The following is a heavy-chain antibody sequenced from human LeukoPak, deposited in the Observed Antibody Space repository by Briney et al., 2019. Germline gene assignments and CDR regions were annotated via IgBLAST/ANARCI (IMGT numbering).Heavy chain of an antibody. J-gene: IGHJ4*02. Sequence: PSETLSLTCAVYGGSFSGYYWSWIRQPPGKGLEWIGEINHSGSTNYNPSLKSRVTISVDTSKNQSSLNLRPVTAADTAVYYCASLYSGSYDTGSFDYFNYWGQGTLVTVSS. CDR3: ASLYSGSYDTGSFDYFNY. D-gene: IGHD1-26*01. V-gene: IGHV4-34*01. CDR2: INHSGST. CDR1: GGSFSGYY.